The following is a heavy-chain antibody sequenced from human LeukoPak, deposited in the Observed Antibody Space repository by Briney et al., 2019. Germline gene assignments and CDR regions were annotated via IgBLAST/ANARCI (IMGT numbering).Heavy chain of an antibody. Sequence: GESLKISCKASGYTFNNYWIGWVRQMPGRGLEWMGIIYPDDSDTRYSPSFQGQVTISADKSISTAYLQWSSLKASDTAMYYCATTGATGTPDWFDPWGQGTLVTVSS. CDR3: ATTGATGTPDWFDP. D-gene: IGHD1-1*01. CDR1: GYTFNNYW. J-gene: IGHJ5*02. CDR2: IYPDDSDT. V-gene: IGHV5-51*01.